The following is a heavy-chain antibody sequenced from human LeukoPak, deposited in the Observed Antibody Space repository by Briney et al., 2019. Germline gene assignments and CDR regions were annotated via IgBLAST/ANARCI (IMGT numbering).Heavy chain of an antibody. J-gene: IGHJ6*03. CDR1: GGSFSGYY. CDR2: INHSGST. V-gene: IGHV4-34*01. CDR3: ARRSCSSTSCLYYYYYMDV. Sequence: SETLSLTCAVYGGSFSGYYWSWIRQPPGKGLEWIGEINHSGSTNYNPSLKSRVTISADTSKNQFSLKLSSVTAADTAVYYCARRSCSSTSCLYYYYYMDVWGKGTTVTVSS. D-gene: IGHD2-2*01.